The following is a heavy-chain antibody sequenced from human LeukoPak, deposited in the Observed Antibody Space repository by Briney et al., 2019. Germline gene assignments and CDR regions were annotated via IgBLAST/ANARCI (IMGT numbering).Heavy chain of an antibody. Sequence: GGSLRLSCAASGFTFSGYAMNWVRQAPGKGLEWVPAISGSGGNTYYADSVKGRFTISRDNAKNTLFLHMNSLRAEDTAVYYCNVRWGPNSDYWGQGTLVTVSS. CDR2: ISGSGGNT. CDR3: NVRWGPNSDY. D-gene: IGHD7-27*01. CDR1: GFTFSGYA. V-gene: IGHV3-23*01. J-gene: IGHJ4*02.